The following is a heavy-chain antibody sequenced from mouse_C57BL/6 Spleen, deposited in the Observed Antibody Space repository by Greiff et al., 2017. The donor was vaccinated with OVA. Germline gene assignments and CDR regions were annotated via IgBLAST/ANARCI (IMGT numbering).Heavy chain of an antibody. CDR3: ARWDVEYFDY. D-gene: IGHD4-1*01. Sequence: VQLHQSGPELLNPGAPARIPCQAPAYTFTDSNFAWLNKSHDKSREWIGDINPKNGGPIYNQKCKGKATLTVDKSSGTAYMELRSLTSEDTAVYYCARWDVEYFDYWGQGTTLTVSS. J-gene: IGHJ2*01. CDR2: INPKNGGP. V-gene: IGHV1-18*01. CDR1: AYTFTDSN.